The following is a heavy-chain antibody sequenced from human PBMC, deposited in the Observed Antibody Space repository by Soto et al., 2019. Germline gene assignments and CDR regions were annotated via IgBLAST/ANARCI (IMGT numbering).Heavy chain of an antibody. CDR1: GGSFSGYS. CDR2: INHTGST. CDR3: ARDKITGLFDY. D-gene: IGHD2-8*02. Sequence: SETLSLTCAVYGGSFSGYSWTWIRQPPGTGLEWIGEINHTGSTNYDPSLKSRVTISVDTSKNQFSLKLTSVTAADTAVYYCARDKITGLFDYWGQGTLVTVSS. V-gene: IGHV4-34*01. J-gene: IGHJ4*02.